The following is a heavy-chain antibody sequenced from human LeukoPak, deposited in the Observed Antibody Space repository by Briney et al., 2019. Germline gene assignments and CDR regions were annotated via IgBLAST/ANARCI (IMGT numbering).Heavy chain of an antibody. Sequence: NHGESLKISCKGSGYSFTSYWIGWVRQMPGKGLEWMGIIYPGDSDTRYSPSFQGQVTISADKSISTAYLQWSSLKASDTAMYYCATAISITMVRGVFDYWGQGTLVTVSS. CDR1: GYSFTSYW. J-gene: IGHJ4*02. D-gene: IGHD3-10*01. CDR2: IYPGDSDT. CDR3: ATAISITMVRGVFDY. V-gene: IGHV5-51*01.